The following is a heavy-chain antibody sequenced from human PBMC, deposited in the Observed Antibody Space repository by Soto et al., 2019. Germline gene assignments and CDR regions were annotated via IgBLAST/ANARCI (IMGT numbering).Heavy chain of an antibody. CDR3: ARDRQNYGSFDY. D-gene: IGHD4-17*01. V-gene: IGHV1-18*01. CDR2: INSYNGIT. J-gene: IGHJ4*02. CDR1: GYTFTNYG. Sequence: QVQLVQSGAEVKKPGASVKVPCKASGYTFTNYGISWVRQAPGQGLEWMGWINSYNGITNNAQNFQGRGTMTTDTSTNTAYMELRSLRSDDTAVYYCARDRQNYGSFDYWGQGTLVTVSS.